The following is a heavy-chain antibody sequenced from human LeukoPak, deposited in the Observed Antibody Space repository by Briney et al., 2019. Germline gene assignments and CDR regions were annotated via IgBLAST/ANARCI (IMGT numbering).Heavy chain of an antibody. V-gene: IGHV1-8*01. CDR2: MNPNSGNT. CDR1: GYTFTSYD. D-gene: IGHD4-17*01. J-gene: IGHJ5*02. Sequence: ASVKVSCKASGYTFTSYDINWVRQATGQGLEWMGWMNPNSGNTGYAQKFQGRVTMTRNTSISTAYMELSSLRFEDTAVYYCARETTVTTRWFDPWGQGTLVTVSS. CDR3: ARETTVTTRWFDP.